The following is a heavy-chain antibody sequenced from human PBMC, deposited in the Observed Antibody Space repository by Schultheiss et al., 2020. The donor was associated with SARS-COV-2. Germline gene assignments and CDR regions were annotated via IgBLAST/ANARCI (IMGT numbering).Heavy chain of an antibody. CDR3: ARELGFHGSYCSSTSCYSMGWFDP. CDR1: GFTFSSYG. CDR2: IWYDGSNK. D-gene: IGHD2-2*02. V-gene: IGHV3-33*01. J-gene: IGHJ5*02. Sequence: GGSLRLSCAASGFTFSSYGMHWVRQAPGKGLEWVAVIWYDGSNKYYADSVKGRFTISRDNSKNTLYLQMNSLRAEDTAVYYCARELGFHGSYCSSTSCYSMGWFDPWGQGTLVTVSS.